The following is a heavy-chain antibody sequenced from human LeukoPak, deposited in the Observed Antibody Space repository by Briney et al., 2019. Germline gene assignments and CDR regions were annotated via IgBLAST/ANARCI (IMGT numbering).Heavy chain of an antibody. D-gene: IGHD3-10*01. CDR3: ARVMGAWYFDY. CDR2: IYYSGST. J-gene: IGHJ4*02. V-gene: IGHV4-59*01. CDR1: DGSISSYY. Sequence: PSETLSLTCTVSDGSISSYYWSWIRQPPGKGREWIGYIYYSGSTNYNPSLKSRVTISVDTSKNQFSLKLSSVTAADTAVYYCARVMGAWYFDYWGQGTLVTVSS.